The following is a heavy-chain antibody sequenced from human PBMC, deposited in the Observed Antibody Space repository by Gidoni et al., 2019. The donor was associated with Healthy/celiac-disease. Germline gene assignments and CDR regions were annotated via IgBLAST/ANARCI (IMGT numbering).Heavy chain of an antibody. Sequence: QVQLVESGGGVVQPGRSLRLPCAASGFTFSSYGMHWVRQAPGKGLEWVAVIWYDGSNKYYADSVKGRFTISRDNSKNTLYLQMNSLRAEDTAVYYCAREGGTMVRGVIIANYYYYYGMDVWGQGTTVTVSS. CDR2: IWYDGSNK. CDR1: GFTFSSYG. CDR3: AREGGTMVRGVIIANYYYYYGMDV. V-gene: IGHV3-33*01. J-gene: IGHJ6*02. D-gene: IGHD3-10*01.